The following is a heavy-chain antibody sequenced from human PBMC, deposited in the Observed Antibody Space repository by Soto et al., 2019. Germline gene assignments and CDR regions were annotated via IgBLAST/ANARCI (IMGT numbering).Heavy chain of an antibody. D-gene: IGHD4-4*01. Sequence: ASVKVSCKASGGTFSSYAISWVRQAPGQGLEWMGGIIPIFGTANYAQKFQGRVTITADKSTSTAYMELSSLRSEDTAVYYCAISHKGYREVLDYYYGMDVWGQGTTVTVSS. J-gene: IGHJ6*02. CDR1: GGTFSSYA. CDR3: AISHKGYREVLDYYYGMDV. V-gene: IGHV1-69*06. CDR2: IIPIFGTA.